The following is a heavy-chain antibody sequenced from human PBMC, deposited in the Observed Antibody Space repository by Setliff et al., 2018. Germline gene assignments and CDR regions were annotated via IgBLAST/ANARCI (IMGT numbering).Heavy chain of an antibody. V-gene: IGHV4-61*09. J-gene: IGHJ6*04. CDR3: ARPHDYGDYSLYV. CDR2: IYTSGST. CDR1: GDPMSSRRYY. D-gene: IGHD4-17*01. Sequence: SETLSLTCTVSGDPMSSRRYYWAWIRQPAGKGLEWIGHIYTSGSTNYNPSLKSRVTISVDTSKNQFSLKLSSVTAADTAVYYCARPHDYGDYSLYVWGKGTTVTVSS.